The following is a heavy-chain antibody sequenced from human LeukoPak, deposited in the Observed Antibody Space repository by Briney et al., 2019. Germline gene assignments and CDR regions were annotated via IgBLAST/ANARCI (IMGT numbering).Heavy chain of an antibody. D-gene: IGHD2-21*01. CDR3: ARGKVLGLFDTFDV. Sequence: GGSLRLSCAASGFIFSSYARYWVRQALGKGLEFVSAISSIGGSTYYANSVKGRFTISRDNSKNTLYLQMGSLRAEGMAVYYCARGKVLGLFDTFDVWGQGTMVTVSS. CDR2: ISSIGGST. CDR1: GFIFSSYA. J-gene: IGHJ3*01. V-gene: IGHV3-64*01.